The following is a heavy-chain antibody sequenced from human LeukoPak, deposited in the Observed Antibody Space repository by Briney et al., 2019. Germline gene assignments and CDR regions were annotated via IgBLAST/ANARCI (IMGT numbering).Heavy chain of an antibody. J-gene: IGHJ3*01. Sequence: PSETLSLTCTVSGGSISRYYWGWIRQPAGKGLEWIGRIYASGITNYNPSLKSRVTISVDTSKNQFSLKLASVTAADTAVYFCARDGSGTYYVDGFDFWGQGTMVTVSS. CDR3: ARDGSGTYYVDGFDF. D-gene: IGHD1-26*01. V-gene: IGHV4-4*07. CDR2: IYASGIT. CDR1: GGSISRYY.